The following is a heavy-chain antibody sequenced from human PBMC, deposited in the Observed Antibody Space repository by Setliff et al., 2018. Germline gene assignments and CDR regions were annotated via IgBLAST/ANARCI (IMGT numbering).Heavy chain of an antibody. CDR3: ARTCSGSGCYAGLES. V-gene: IGHV3-33*08. CDR1: GFTFDDYG. D-gene: IGHD2-15*01. Sequence: HPGGSLRLSCAASGFTFDDYGMNWVRQVPGEGLEWVAVIWDDGGNKYHADSVKGRFTISRDNSKNTLYLQMNSLRPEGTAVYYCARTCSGSGCYAGLESWGQGTPVTVS. CDR2: IWDDGGNK. J-gene: IGHJ4*02.